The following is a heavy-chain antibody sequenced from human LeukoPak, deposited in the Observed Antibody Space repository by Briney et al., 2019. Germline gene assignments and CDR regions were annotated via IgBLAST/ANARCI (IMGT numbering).Heavy chain of an antibody. CDR3: ARDRALKYSSGWYPDAFDI. Sequence: ASVKVSCKASGYTFTGYYMHWVRQAPGQGLEWMGWINPNSGGTNYAQKFQGRVTMTRDTSISTAYMELSSLRSEDTAVYYCARDRALKYSSGWYPDAFDIWGQGTMVTVSS. CDR2: INPNSGGT. J-gene: IGHJ3*02. D-gene: IGHD6-19*01. CDR1: GYTFTGYY. V-gene: IGHV1-2*02.